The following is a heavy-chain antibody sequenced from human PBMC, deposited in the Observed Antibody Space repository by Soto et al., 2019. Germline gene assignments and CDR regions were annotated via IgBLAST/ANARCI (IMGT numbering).Heavy chain of an antibody. D-gene: IGHD3-10*01. Sequence: QVQLQESGPGMVKPSETLSLSCTVSGGSINSYYWSWIRQSPGKRMEWIGYVHHSWGSSYNPSLQSRVAIPLDTSKSQFSLKVSSVTATDTAAYYCARQGFGPLHGLVDVWGQGTTVTVSS. CDR2: VHHSWGS. CDR3: ARQGFGPLHGLVDV. J-gene: IGHJ6*02. V-gene: IGHV4-59*08. CDR1: GGSINSYY.